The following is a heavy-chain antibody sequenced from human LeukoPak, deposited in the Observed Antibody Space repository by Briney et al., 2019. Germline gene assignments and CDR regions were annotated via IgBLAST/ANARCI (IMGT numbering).Heavy chain of an antibody. J-gene: IGHJ4*02. D-gene: IGHD3-9*01. V-gene: IGHV3-23*01. CDR3: AKWGDYDVLTGYYVSDY. CDR1: GFTFSNYA. Sequence: GSLRLSCAASGFTFSNYAMSWVRQAPGKGLEWVSAITGSGGNTYYADSVEGRFAISRDNSKHTVFLQMNSLRAEDTAVYYCAKWGDYDVLTGYYVSDYWGQGTLVTVSS. CDR2: ITGSGGNT.